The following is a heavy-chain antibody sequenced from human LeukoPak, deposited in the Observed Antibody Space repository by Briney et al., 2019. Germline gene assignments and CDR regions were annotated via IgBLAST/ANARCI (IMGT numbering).Heavy chain of an antibody. D-gene: IGHD6-13*01. CDR2: INTNTGNP. V-gene: IGHV7-4-1*02. CDR1: GYTFTSYA. CDR3: SRDRRYGYSSSWYAGFDP. Sequence: ASMKVSCKASGYTFTSYAMNWVRQAPGQGLEWMGWINTNTGNPTYAQGFTGRFVFSLDTSVSTAYLQISSLKAEDTAVYYCSRDRRYGYSSSWYAGFDPGGQGTLVTVS. J-gene: IGHJ5*02.